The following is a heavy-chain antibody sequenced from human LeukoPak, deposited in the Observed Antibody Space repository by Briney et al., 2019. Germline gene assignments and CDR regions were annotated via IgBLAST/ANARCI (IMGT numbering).Heavy chain of an antibody. CDR1: GYSFTSYW. V-gene: IGHV5-51*01. D-gene: IGHD1-7*01. CDR3: ARVRRTGTSYAAFDI. J-gene: IGHJ3*02. Sequence: GESLKISCKGSGYSFTSYWIGWVRQMPGKGLEWMGVIYPADSDTKYSPSFQGQVTISADKSITAAYLQWSSLKASYTAMYYCARVRRTGTSYAAFDIWGQGTMVTVSS. CDR2: IYPADSDT.